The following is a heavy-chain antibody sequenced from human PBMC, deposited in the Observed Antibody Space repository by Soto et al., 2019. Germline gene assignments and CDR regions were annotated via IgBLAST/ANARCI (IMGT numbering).Heavy chain of an antibody. V-gene: IGHV3-23*01. CDR1: GFTFSRYI. J-gene: IGHJ4*02. CDR3: ARVPDPNYCSRTSCLYYFDY. CDR2: INSNGGST. Sequence: PGGSLRLSCVASGFTFSRYIMSWFRQAPGKGLEWVSTINSNGGSTYYADSVKGRFTVPRDNSRNSLYLQMNSLRAEDTAVYYCARVPDPNYCSRTSCLYYFDYWGQGGLVTVSS. D-gene: IGHD2-2*01.